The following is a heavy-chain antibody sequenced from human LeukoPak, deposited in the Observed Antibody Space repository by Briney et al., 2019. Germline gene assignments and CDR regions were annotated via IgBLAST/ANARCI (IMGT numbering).Heavy chain of an antibody. V-gene: IGHV1-69*13. D-gene: IGHD3-9*01. CDR2: IIPIFGTA. J-gene: IGHJ5*02. CDR1: GGTFSSYA. CDR3: AREGPVGDTYYDILTGYYPSDP. Sequence: ASVKVSCKASGGTFSSYAISWVRQAPGQGLEWMGGIIPIFGTANYAQKFQGRVTITADESTSTAYMELSSLRSEDTAVYYCAREGPVGDTYYDILTGYYPSDPWGQGTLVTVSS.